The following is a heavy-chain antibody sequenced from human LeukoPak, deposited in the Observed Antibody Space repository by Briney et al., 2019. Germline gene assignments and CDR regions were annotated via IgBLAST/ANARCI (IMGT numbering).Heavy chain of an antibody. V-gene: IGHV4-38-2*01. D-gene: IGHD3-9*01. CDR2: IYHSGST. Sequence: PSETLSLTCAVSGYSISSGYYWGWIRQPPGKGLEWIGSIYHSGSTYYNPSLKSRVTISVDTSKNQFSLKLSSVTAADTAVYYCARVGYFDWLLSDWGQGTLVTVSS. CDR3: ARVGYFDWLLSD. J-gene: IGHJ4*02. CDR1: GYSISSGYY.